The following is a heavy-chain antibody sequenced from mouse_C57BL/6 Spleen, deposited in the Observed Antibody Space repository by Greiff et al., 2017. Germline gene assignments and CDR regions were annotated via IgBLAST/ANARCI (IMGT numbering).Heavy chain of an antibody. D-gene: IGHD4-1*01. Sequence: VQLQQSGPGLVKPSQSLSLTCSVTGYSITSGYYWNWIRQFPGNKLEWMGYISYDGSNNYNPSLKNRISITRDTSKNQFFLKLNSVTTEDTATYYCARDRGYWGFAYWGQGTLVTVSA. CDR3: ARDRGYWGFAY. V-gene: IGHV3-6*01. CDR1: GYSITSGYY. CDR2: ISYDGSN. J-gene: IGHJ3*01.